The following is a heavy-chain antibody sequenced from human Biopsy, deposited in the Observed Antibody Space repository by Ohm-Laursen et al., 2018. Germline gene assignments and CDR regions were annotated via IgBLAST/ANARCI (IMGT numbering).Heavy chain of an antibody. Sequence: GSLRLSCAAPGFTFSSYWMHWVRQAPGKGLEWVANINQDGSEKYYVNSVKGRFTISRDNAKDSLDLQMSSLRVEDTALYYCASAHQYCSATTCNGGSDFWGQGTLVTVSS. D-gene: IGHD2-15*01. CDR2: INQDGSEK. V-gene: IGHV3-7*01. CDR3: ASAHQYCSATTCNGGSDF. CDR1: GFTFSSYW. J-gene: IGHJ4*02.